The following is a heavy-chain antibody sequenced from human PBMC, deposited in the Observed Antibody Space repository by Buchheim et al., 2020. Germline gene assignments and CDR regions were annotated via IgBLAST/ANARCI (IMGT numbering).Heavy chain of an antibody. CDR3: TRDRVEAGLHPTYYYGMDV. J-gene: IGHJ6*02. CDR2: IRSKAYGGTT. CDR1: GFTFGDYT. D-gene: IGHD4-11*01. Sequence: EVQLVESGGGLVQPGRSLRLSCTTSGFTFGDYTMSWLRQAPGKGLEWVGFIRSKAYGGTTEYAASVKGRFTISRDDSKSVAYLQMNSLKSEDTAVYFCTRDRVEAGLHPTYYYGMDVWGQGTT. V-gene: IGHV3-49*03.